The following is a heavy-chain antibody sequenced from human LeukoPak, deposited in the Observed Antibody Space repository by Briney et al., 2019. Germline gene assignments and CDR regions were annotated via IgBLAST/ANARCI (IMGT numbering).Heavy chain of an antibody. CDR3: ARHAAVPGYYYGMDV. CDR2: IYYSGST. CDR1: GGSISSYY. Sequence: KPSETLSLTCTVSGGSISSYYWSWIRQPPGKGLEWIGYIYYSGSTNYNPSLKSRVTISVDTSKNQFSLKLSSVTAADTAVYYCARHAAVPGYYYGMDVWGQGTTVTVSS. D-gene: IGHD2-15*01. J-gene: IGHJ6*02. V-gene: IGHV4-59*08.